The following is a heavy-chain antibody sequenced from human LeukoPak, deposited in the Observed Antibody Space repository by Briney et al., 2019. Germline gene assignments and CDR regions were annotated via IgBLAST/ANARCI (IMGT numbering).Heavy chain of an antibody. CDR3: AREWRGYSGYDPPRDY. Sequence: SETLSLTCAVYGGSFSGYYWSWIRQPPGKGLEWIGEINHSGSTNYNPSLKSRVTISVDTSKNQFSLKLSSVTAADTAVYYCAREWRGYSGYDPPRDYWGQGTLVTVSS. V-gene: IGHV4-34*01. D-gene: IGHD5-12*01. J-gene: IGHJ4*02. CDR2: INHSGST. CDR1: GGSFSGYY.